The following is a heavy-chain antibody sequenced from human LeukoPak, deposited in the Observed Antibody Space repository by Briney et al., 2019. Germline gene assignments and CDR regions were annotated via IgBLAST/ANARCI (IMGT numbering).Heavy chain of an antibody. V-gene: IGHV1-69*01. CDR3: ASGPYGSGSYLYYYYGMDV. CDR1: GGTFSSYA. CDR2: IIPIFGTA. J-gene: IGHJ6*04. Sequence: SVKVSCKASGGTFSSYAISWVRQAPGQGLEWMGGIIPIFGTANSAQKFQGRVTITADESTSTAYMELSSLRSEDTAVYYCASGPYGSGSYLYYYYGMDVWGKGTTVTVSS. D-gene: IGHD3-10*01.